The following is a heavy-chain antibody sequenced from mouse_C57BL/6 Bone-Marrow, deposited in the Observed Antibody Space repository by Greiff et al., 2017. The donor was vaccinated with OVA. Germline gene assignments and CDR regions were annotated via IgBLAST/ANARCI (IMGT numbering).Heavy chain of an antibody. V-gene: IGHV1-74*01. CDR1: GYTFTSYW. Sequence: QVQLQQPGAELVKPGASVKLSCKASGYTFTSYWMHWVKQRPGQGLEWIGKIHPSDSDTNYNQKFKGKATLTVDKSSSTAYMQLSSLTSEDSAVYFWARKGWSYGSGDLDYWGQGTTVTVSS. D-gene: IGHD2-12*01. CDR2: IHPSDSDT. J-gene: IGHJ4*01. CDR3: ARKGWSYGSGDLDY.